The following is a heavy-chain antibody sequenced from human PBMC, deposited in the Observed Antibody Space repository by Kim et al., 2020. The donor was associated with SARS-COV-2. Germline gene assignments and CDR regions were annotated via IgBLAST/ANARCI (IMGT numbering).Heavy chain of an antibody. Sequence: YADYVNGRFTSYRDNTKNTLYLQMNSLSAEDTAVYYCARDPDYYYGMDVWGQGTTVTVSS. J-gene: IGHJ6*02. CDR3: ARDPDYYYGMDV. V-gene: IGHV3-30*01.